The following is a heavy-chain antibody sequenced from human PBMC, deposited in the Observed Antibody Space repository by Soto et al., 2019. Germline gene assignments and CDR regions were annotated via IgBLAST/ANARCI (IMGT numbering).Heavy chain of an antibody. J-gene: IGHJ6*02. CDR3: ATHVDTAMVYYYYYYGMEV. CDR2: IYYSGST. D-gene: IGHD5-18*01. Sequence: SETLSLTCTVSGFSISSSRHYWGWIRQPPGKGLEWIGSIYYSGSTYYNPSLKSRVTISVDTSKNQFSLKLSSVTAADTAVYYCATHVDTAMVYYYYYYGMEVWGQGTTVT. V-gene: IGHV4-39*01. CDR1: GFSISSSRHY.